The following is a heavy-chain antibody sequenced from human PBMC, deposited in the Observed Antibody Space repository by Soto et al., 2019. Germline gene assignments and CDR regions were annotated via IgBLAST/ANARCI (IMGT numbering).Heavy chain of an antibody. D-gene: IGHD2-2*02. J-gene: IGHJ5*02. V-gene: IGHV4-31*03. CDR2: IYYSGST. CDR3: ARVVVPAAIRRFDP. CDR1: GGSISSGGYY. Sequence: LSLTCTVSGGSISSGGYYWSWIRQHPGKGLEWIGYIYYSGSTYYNPSLKSRVTISVDTSKTQFSLKLSSVTAADTAVYYCARVVVPAAIRRFDPWGQGTLVTVSS.